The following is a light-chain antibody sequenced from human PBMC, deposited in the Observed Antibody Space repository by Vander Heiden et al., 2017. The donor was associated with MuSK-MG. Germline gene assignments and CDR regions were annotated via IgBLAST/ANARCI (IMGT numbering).Light chain of an antibody. J-gene: IGLJ2*01. CDR3: CSYASSGTVV. CDR2: EGG. V-gene: IGLV2-23*01. CDR1: SSDVGSYNL. Sequence: QSDLTQPASVSGSPGQSITISCTGTSSDVGSYNLVSWYQQHPGKVPKLRIYEGGKRPSGVSNRFSGSKSGNTASLTISGLQAEDEADDDCCSYASSGTVVFGGGTKVTVL.